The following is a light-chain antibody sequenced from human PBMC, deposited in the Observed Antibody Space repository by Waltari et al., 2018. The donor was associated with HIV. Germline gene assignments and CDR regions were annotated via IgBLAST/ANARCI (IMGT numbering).Light chain of an antibody. J-gene: IGKJ2*01. CDR3: QQYGSLYT. Sequence: MGLPQSPGTLSLSPGKRAPPPCRASQRFTRSYLAGYRQKPGQAPGRLLNAASSRATGIPDRFGGSGSGTDFILTISRLEPEDFAVYYCQQYGSLYTFGQGTKLEIK. V-gene: IGKV3-20*01. CDR2: AAS. CDR1: QRFTRSY.